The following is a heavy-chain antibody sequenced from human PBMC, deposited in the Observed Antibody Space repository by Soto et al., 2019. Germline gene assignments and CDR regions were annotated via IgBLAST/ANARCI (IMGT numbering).Heavy chain of an antibody. CDR3: AHAGDYDLLSFDH. Sequence: QITLKESGPPLVRPAQTLTLTCAFSGFSLTTTSMGVAWIRQPPGKAPEWLALIYWDDDQRYSPSLKDRLTISKDTSRSRVVLTISNMIPEDTGTYFCAHAGDYDLLSFDHWGPGTLVTVSS. CDR2: IYWDDDQ. CDR1: GFSLTTTSMG. D-gene: IGHD4-17*01. J-gene: IGHJ4*02. V-gene: IGHV2-5*02.